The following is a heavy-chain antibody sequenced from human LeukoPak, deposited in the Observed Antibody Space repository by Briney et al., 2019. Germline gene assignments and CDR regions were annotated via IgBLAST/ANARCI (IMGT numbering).Heavy chain of an antibody. V-gene: IGHV4-4*07. D-gene: IGHD1-26*01. J-gene: IGHJ4*02. CDR3: ARGDSGGATRFDY. CDR2: IYASGTT. CDR1: GGSFGSYH. Sequence: PSETLSLTCTISGGSFGSYHWTWIRQPAGKGLEWIGRIYASGTTLYDPSLSSRVTMSVDASNNQFSLKLTSVTAADTAVYYCARGDSGGATRFDYWGQGTLVTVSS.